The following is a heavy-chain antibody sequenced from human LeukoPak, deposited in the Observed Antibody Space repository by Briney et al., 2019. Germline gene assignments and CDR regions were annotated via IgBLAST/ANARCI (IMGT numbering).Heavy chain of an antibody. J-gene: IGHJ4*02. V-gene: IGHV1-2*02. D-gene: IGHD1-1*01. CDR2: INPNSGGT. CDR1: GYTFTAYY. CDR3: ARDTDNRVLDY. Sequence: ASVNVSFKASGYTFTAYYMHWVRRAPGQGLEGMGWINPNSGGTNYSQKCQGRVTMTRDTSISTAYMELSRLRSDDTAVYYCARDTDNRVLDYWGQGTLVTVS.